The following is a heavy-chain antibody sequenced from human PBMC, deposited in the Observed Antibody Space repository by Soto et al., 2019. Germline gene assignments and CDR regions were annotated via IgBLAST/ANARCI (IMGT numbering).Heavy chain of an antibody. CDR2: IFLRDSDT. CDR3: ARQGSNGAYYYYGMDV. V-gene: IGHV5-51*01. J-gene: IGHJ6*02. CDR1: GYSFTTYW. D-gene: IGHD2-8*01. Sequence: GESLKISCQGSGYSFTTYWIAWVRQMPGKGLEWMGIIFLRDSDTIYSPSFQGQVTFSVDKSTSTAYLQWSSLKASDTAMYYCARQGSNGAYYYYGMDVWGQGTTVTVSS.